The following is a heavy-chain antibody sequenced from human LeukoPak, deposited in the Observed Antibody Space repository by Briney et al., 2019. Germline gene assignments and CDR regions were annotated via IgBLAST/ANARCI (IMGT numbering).Heavy chain of an antibody. Sequence: PGGSLRLSCAASGFSITGYGIHWARQAPGKGLEWVATVQWDGYNKYYADYVKGRFTVSRDTSKNTVYLQMDSLRSEGTAVYYCARREAVGAMSDFDDWGQGTLVTVSS. V-gene: IGHV3-30*02. J-gene: IGHJ4*02. CDR1: GFSITGYG. D-gene: IGHD1-26*01. CDR3: ARREAVGAMSDFDD. CDR2: VQWDGYNK.